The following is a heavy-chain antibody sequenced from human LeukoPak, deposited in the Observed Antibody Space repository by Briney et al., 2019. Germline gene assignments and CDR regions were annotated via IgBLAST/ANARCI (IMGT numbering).Heavy chain of an antibody. V-gene: IGHV3-23*01. Sequence: GGSLRLSCAASGFTFSSYAMSWVRQAPGKGLEWVSAISGSGGSTYYADSVKGRFTISRDNSKNTLYLQMNSLRAEDTAFYYCAKDRLITVPKLEDDVFDIWGQGTMVTVSS. J-gene: IGHJ3*02. CDR2: ISGSGGST. CDR3: AKDRLITVPKLEDDVFDI. CDR1: GFTFSSYA. D-gene: IGHD4-17*01.